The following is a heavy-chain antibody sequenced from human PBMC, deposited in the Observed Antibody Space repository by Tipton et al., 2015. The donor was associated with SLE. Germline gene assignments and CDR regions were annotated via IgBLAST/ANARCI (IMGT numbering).Heavy chain of an antibody. CDR2: IYQSGST. J-gene: IGHJ3*02. V-gene: IGHV4-34*01. CDR3: ARHLDGTYGSHAFDI. Sequence: TLSLTCTVYGGTFRGYWWSWIRQSPGKGLEWIGEIYQSGSTNYSPSLESRISISVDTSKKQVSLKLRSVTAADTAVYYCARHLDGTYGSHAFDIWGQGTMVTVSS. D-gene: IGHD1-26*01. CDR1: GGTFRGYW.